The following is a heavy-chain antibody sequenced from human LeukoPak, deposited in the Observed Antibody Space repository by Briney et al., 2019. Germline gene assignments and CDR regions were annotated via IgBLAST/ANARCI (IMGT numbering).Heavy chain of an antibody. Sequence: GRSLRLSCAASGLTYISYGMHWVRQAPGKGLEWVAVISYDRSNKYYADSVKGRFTISRDNSKNTLYLEMNSLRAEDTAVYYCAKERWLRFFDYWGQGTLVTVSS. J-gene: IGHJ4*02. CDR2: ISYDRSNK. D-gene: IGHD5-12*01. V-gene: IGHV3-30*18. CDR1: GLTYISYG. CDR3: AKERWLRFFDY.